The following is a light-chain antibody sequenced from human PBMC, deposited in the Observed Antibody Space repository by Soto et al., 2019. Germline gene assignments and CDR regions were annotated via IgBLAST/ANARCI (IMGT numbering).Light chain of an antibody. CDR1: QGISSS. Sequence: DIQLTQSPSFLSASVGDRVTITCRASQGISSSLAWFQQKPGKAPKLLIYAASTLQSRVPSRFSGSGSGTDFTLTISSLPPEDFATYYCQQLNTYPHTFGQGTKLEIK. V-gene: IGKV1-9*01. J-gene: IGKJ2*01. CDR3: QQLNTYPHT. CDR2: AAS.